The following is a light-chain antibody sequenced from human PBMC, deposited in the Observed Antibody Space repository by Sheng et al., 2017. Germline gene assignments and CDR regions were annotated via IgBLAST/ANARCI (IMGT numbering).Light chain of an antibody. J-gene: IGLJ3*02. Sequence: NFMLTQPHSVSESPGKTVTISCTRSSGSIASNYVQWYQQRPGSSPTTVIYEDNQRPSGVPDRFSGSIDSSSNSASLTISGLKTEDEADYYCQSYDSSNWVFGGGTEADRP. CDR3: QSYDSSNWV. CDR1: SGSIASNY. V-gene: IGLV6-57*01. CDR2: EDN.